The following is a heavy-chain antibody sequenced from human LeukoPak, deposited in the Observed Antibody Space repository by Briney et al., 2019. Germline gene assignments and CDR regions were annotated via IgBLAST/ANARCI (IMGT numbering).Heavy chain of an antibody. J-gene: IGHJ5*02. CDR1: GYTFTSYG. D-gene: IGHD6-19*01. CDR2: ISAYNGNT. CDR3: ARDIAVAGTVWFDP. Sequence: ASVKVSCKASGYTFTSYGISWVRQAPGQGLEWMGWISAYNGNTNYAQKLQGRVTMTTDTSTSTAYMELRSLRSDDTAVYYCARDIAVAGTVWFDPWGQGTLVTVSS. V-gene: IGHV1-18*01.